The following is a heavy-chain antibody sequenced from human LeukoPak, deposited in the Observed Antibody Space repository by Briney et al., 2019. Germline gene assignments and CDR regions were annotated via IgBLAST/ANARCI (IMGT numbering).Heavy chain of an antibody. D-gene: IGHD2-21*01. Sequence: SETLSLTCTVSGGSISSSSYYWGWIRQPPGKGLEWIGSIYYSGSTYYNPSLKSRVTISVDTSKNQFSLKLSSVTAADTAVYYSARNYCGGDCSLGYFDYWGQGTLVTVSS. J-gene: IGHJ4*02. CDR3: ARNYCGGDCSLGYFDY. CDR2: IYYSGST. V-gene: IGHV4-39*01. CDR1: GGSISSSSYY.